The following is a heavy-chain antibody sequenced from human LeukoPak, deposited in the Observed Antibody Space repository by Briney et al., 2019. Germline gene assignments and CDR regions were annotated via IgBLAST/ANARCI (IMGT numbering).Heavy chain of an antibody. Sequence: PSETLSLTCTVSGGSISTYYWSWIRQPPGKGLEWTGYIYYTGSTKYNPSLKSRVTISLDTSKNQLSLKLRSVTAADTAVYYCARAVFTISEFDPWGQGTLVTVSS. J-gene: IGHJ5*02. CDR2: IYYTGST. D-gene: IGHD3-3*01. CDR3: ARAVFTISEFDP. CDR1: GGSISTYY. V-gene: IGHV4-59*08.